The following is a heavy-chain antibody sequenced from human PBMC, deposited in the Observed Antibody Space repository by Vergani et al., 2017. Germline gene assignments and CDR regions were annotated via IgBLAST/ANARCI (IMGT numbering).Heavy chain of an antibody. CDR1: GYTFTSYY. V-gene: IGHV1-46*03. D-gene: IGHD5-24*01. Sequence: QVQLVQSGAEVKKPGASVKVSCKASGYTFTSYYMHWVRQAPGQGLEWRGIINPSGGSTSYAQKFQGRVTMTRDTYTSTVYMELSSLRSEDTAVYYCAREMATTRRETDYWGQGTLVTVSS. CDR2: INPSGGST. CDR3: AREMATTRRETDY. J-gene: IGHJ4*02.